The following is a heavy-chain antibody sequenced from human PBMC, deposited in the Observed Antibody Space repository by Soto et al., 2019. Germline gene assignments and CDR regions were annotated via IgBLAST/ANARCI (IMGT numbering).Heavy chain of an antibody. J-gene: IGHJ4*02. D-gene: IGHD6-13*01. V-gene: IGHV4-59*01. CDR2: VYYTGTT. Sequence: RIMQHPGKGLEWIGSVYYTGTTDYNPSLKSRVTISVDTSKTQFSLNLRSVTAADTAVYYCASDLAAGTRASDYWGRRTLVTVSS. CDR3: ASDLAAGTRASDY.